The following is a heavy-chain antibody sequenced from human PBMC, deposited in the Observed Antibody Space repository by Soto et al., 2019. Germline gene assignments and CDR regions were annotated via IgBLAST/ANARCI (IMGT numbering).Heavy chain of an antibody. CDR3: ARDSTSCYYDSSGPQ. D-gene: IGHD3-22*01. CDR1: GFTFSSYW. Sequence: PGGSLRLSCAASGFTFSSYWMHWVRQAPGKGLVWVSRINSDGSSTSYADSVKGRFTISRDNAKNTLYLQMNSLRAEDTAVYYCARDSTSCYYDSSGPQGGQGTLVTVSS. J-gene: IGHJ4*02. V-gene: IGHV3-74*01. CDR2: INSDGSST.